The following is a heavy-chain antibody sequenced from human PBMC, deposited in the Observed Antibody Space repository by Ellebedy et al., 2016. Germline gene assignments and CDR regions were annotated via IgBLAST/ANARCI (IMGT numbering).Heavy chain of an antibody. CDR3: AHGYYGGYGSGARFDS. V-gene: IGHV2-5*02. Sequence: SGPTLVXPTQPLTLTCTFSGFSLTTSELGVGWIRQPPGKALEWLALIYWDDDKRYSASLKSRLTITKDTSKNQVVLTMTNVDPVDTATYFCAHGYYGGYGSGARFDSWGQGILVTVSS. CDR2: IYWDDDK. CDR1: GFSLTTSELG. D-gene: IGHD3-10*01. J-gene: IGHJ4*02.